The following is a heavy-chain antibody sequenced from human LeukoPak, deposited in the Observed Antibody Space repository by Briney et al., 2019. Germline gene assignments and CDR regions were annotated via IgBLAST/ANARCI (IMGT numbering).Heavy chain of an antibody. Sequence: GGSLRLSCAASGFAFSSYEMNWVRQAPGKGLEWVSYISVSGSAKHYADSVKGRFTISRDNAKNSLYLQMNSLRAEDTAEYYCARVWGSDAFDIWGQGTMVTVSS. D-gene: IGHD3-16*01. CDR1: GFAFSSYE. V-gene: IGHV3-48*03. J-gene: IGHJ3*02. CDR3: ARVWGSDAFDI. CDR2: ISVSGSAK.